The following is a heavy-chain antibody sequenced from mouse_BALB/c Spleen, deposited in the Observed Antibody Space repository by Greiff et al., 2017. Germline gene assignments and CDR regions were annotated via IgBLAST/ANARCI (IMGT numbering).Heavy chain of an antibody. CDR1: GFNIKDTY. J-gene: IGHJ3*01. V-gene: IGHV14-3*02. Sequence: VQLQQSGAELVKPGASVKLSCTASGFNIKDTYMHWVKQRPEQGLEWIGRIDPANGNTKYDPKFQGKATITADTSSNTAYLQRSSLTSEDTAVYYCASGYGLFAYWGQGTLVTVSA. CDR2: IDPANGNT. CDR3: ASGYGLFAY. D-gene: IGHD2-2*01.